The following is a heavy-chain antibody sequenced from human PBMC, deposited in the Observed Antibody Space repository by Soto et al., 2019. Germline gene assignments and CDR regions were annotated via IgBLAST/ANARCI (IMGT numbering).Heavy chain of an antibody. V-gene: IGHV1-2*02. J-gene: IGHJ4*02. CDR1: GYTFTGYY. CDR3: ARDRADSSDRFDY. D-gene: IGHD6-19*01. CDR2: INPNSGGT. Sequence: GASVKVSCKASGYTFTGYYMHWVRQAPGQGLEWMGWINPNSGGTNYAQKFQGRVTMTRDTSISTAYMELSRLRSDDTAVYYCARDRADSSDRFDYWGQGTLVTVSS.